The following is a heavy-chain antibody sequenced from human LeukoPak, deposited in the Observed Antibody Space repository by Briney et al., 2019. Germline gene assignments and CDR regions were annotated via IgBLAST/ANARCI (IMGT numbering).Heavy chain of an antibody. Sequence: ASVKVFCKASGYTFTSYAMHWVRQAPGQRLEWMGWINAGNGNTKYSQKFQGRVTITRDTSASTAYMELSSLRSEDTAVYYCARQISRDGYLFWGQGTLVTVSS. D-gene: IGHD5-24*01. CDR1: GYTFTSYA. J-gene: IGHJ4*02. V-gene: IGHV1-3*01. CDR2: INAGNGNT. CDR3: ARQISRDGYLF.